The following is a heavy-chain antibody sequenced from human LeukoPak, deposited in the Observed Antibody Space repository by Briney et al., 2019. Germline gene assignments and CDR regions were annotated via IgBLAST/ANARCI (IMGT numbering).Heavy chain of an antibody. D-gene: IGHD3-22*01. V-gene: IGHV4-61*08. CDR2: IYYSGST. J-gene: IGHJ4*02. CDR3: ARRDGDSSGYIDY. Sequence: SETLSLTCTVSGGSISSGGYYWSWIRQHPGKGLEWIGYIYYSGSTNYNPSLKSRVTISVDTSKNQFSLKLSSVTAADTAVYYCARRDGDSSGYIDYWGQGTLVTVSS. CDR1: GGSISSGGYY.